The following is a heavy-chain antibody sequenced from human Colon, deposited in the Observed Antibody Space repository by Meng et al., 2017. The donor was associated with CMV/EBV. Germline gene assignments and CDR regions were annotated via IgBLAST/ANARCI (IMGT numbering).Heavy chain of an antibody. CDR2: ISGGGTST. CDR1: GFTFTTFW. CDR3: ARGVIAVGQRHYFAH. Sequence: GESLKISCAASGFTFTTFWMTWVRQAPGKGLEWVSGISGGGTSTYYADSVKGRFTISRDTPNNTLFLQLNSLRAEDTAVYYCARGVIAVGQRHYFAHWGQGTLVTVSS. J-gene: IGHJ4*02. D-gene: IGHD6-19*01. V-gene: IGHV3-23*01.